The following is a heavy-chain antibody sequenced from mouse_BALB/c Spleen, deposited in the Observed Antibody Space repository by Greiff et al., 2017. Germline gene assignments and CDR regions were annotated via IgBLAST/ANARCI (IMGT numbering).Heavy chain of an antibody. CDR2: IWGDGST. V-gene: IGHV2-3*01. CDR3: AKTFYGNYGGNPYYAMDY. D-gene: IGHD2-1*01. J-gene: IGHJ4*01. CDR1: GFSLTSYG. Sequence: VQLQQSGPGLVAPSQSLSITCTVSGFSLTSYGVSWVRQPPGKGLEWLGVIWGDGSTNYHSALISRLSISKDNSKSQVFLKLNSLQTDDTATYYCAKTFYGNYGGNPYYAMDYWGQGTSVTVSS.